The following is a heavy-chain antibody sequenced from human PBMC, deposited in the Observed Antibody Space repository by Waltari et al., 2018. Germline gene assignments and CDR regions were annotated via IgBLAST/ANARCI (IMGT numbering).Heavy chain of an antibody. Sequence: EVQLVESGGGLVQPGGSLRLTCAASGFTSGSDWMHWVRQAPGKGLVWVSRINSDGSSTSYADSVKGRFTISRDNAKNTLYLQMNSLRAEDTAVYYCARVDWELLLLFDYWGQGTLVTVSS. V-gene: IGHV3-74*01. CDR1: GFTSGSDW. CDR2: INSDGSST. CDR3: ARVDWELLLLFDY. D-gene: IGHD1-26*01. J-gene: IGHJ4*02.